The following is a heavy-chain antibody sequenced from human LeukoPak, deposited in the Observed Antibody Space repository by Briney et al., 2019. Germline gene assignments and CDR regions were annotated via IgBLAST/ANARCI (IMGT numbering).Heavy chain of an antibody. CDR3: ASPYGSGSNAFDI. D-gene: IGHD3-10*01. Sequence: SQTLSLTCTVSGASISSGGYYWSWIRQHPGEGLEWIGYIYYSGSTSYNPSLKSRVTISLDTSRNQFSLKLSSVTAADTAVYYCASPYGSGSNAFDIWGQGTMVTVSS. CDR2: IYYSGST. V-gene: IGHV4-31*03. J-gene: IGHJ3*02. CDR1: GASISSGGYY.